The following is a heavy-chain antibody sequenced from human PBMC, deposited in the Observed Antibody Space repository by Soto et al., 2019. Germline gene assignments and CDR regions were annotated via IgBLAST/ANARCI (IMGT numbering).Heavy chain of an antibody. J-gene: IGHJ4*02. V-gene: IGHV3-48*01. CDR2: ISSSSSTI. CDR1: GFTFSSYG. CDR3: VRTIQPGTTTYFDS. Sequence: HPGGSLRLSCAAYGFTFSSYGMNWVRQAPGKGLEWVSYISSSSSTIYYADSVKGRFTISRDNANNSVYLQMNSLKTEDSAVYFCVRTIQPGTTTYFDSWGQGTLVTVSS. D-gene: IGHD1-1*01.